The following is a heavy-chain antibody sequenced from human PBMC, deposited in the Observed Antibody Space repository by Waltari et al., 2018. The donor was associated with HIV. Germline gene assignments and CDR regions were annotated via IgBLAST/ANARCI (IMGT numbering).Heavy chain of an antibody. V-gene: IGHV3-33*01. D-gene: IGHD5-18*01. Sequence: QVQLVESVGGVVQPGRSLRLSCAAAGLSYTNFAMNWVRQAPGKGLEWVGNIYYDGSKKFYGDSVRGRFTISRDNSKQILYLQMNSLRVEDTALYYCARDYNYAPDYWGQGTLVVVSS. CDR1: GLSYTNFA. CDR3: ARDYNYAPDY. CDR2: IYYDGSKK. J-gene: IGHJ4*02.